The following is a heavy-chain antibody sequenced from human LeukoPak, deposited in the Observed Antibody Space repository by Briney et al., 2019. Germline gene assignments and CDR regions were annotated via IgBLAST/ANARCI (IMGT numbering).Heavy chain of an antibody. CDR2: INPSGGNT. Sequence: ASVKVSCKASGYTFTSYYLHWVRQAPGQGLEWMGIINPSGGNTNYAQKLQDRVTMTRDTSTSTVYMQLSSLRSEDTAVYYCARDSGMVRGTVDYWGQGTLVTVSS. V-gene: IGHV1-46*01. CDR3: ARDSGMVRGTVDY. CDR1: GYTFTSYY. D-gene: IGHD3-10*01. J-gene: IGHJ4*02.